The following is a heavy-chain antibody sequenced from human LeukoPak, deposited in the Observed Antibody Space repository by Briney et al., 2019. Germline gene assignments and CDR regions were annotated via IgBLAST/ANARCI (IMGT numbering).Heavy chain of an antibody. Sequence: GGSLRLSCAASGFTFSSYSMNWVRQAPGKGLEWVSSISSSSYIYYADSVKGRFTISRDNAKNSLYLQMNSLRAEDTAVYYCAKYEINNVGGYWGQGTLVTVSS. V-gene: IGHV3-21*04. CDR2: ISSSSYI. CDR1: GFTFSSYS. D-gene: IGHD3-9*01. J-gene: IGHJ4*02. CDR3: AKYEINNVGGY.